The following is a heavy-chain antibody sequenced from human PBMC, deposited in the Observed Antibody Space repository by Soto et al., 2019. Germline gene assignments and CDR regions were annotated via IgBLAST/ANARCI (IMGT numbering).Heavy chain of an antibody. Sequence: SETLSLTCTVSGGSISSYYWSWIRQPPGKGLEWIGYIYYSGSTYYNPSLKSRVTISVDTSKNQFSLKLSSVTAADTAVYYCARWRYVYSFDYWGQGTLVTVSS. D-gene: IGHD5-18*01. J-gene: IGHJ4*02. V-gene: IGHV4-59*01. CDR1: GGSISSYY. CDR3: ARWRYVYSFDY. CDR2: IYYSGST.